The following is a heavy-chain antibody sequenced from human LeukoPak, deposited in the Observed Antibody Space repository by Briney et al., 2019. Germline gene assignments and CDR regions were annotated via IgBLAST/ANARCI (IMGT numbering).Heavy chain of an antibody. CDR3: ARGGYGSGNYYVTDY. J-gene: IGHJ4*02. Sequence: ASVKVSCKASGYILTSYGINWVRQAPGQGLGWMGWISTYTGDTVYAQKFQGRVTMTTDTSTSTAYMDLRSLRSDDTAVYFCARGGYGSGNYYVTDYWGQGTRVTVSS. CDR1: GYILTSYG. D-gene: IGHD3-10*01. V-gene: IGHV1-18*01. CDR2: ISTYTGDT.